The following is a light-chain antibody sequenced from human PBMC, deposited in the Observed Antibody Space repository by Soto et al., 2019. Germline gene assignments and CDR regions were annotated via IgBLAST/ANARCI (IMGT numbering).Light chain of an antibody. CDR1: QSVSSSY. J-gene: IGKJ1*01. CDR2: GAS. V-gene: IGKV3-20*01. CDR3: QPYGSAKP. Sequence: EIVLTQSPGTLSLSPGERATLSCRASQSVSSSYLAWYQQQPGQAPRLLIYGASSRVTGIPDRISGSGSAKDYSLIISIVEPADLAVYYCQPYGSAKPFGQATHVHSK.